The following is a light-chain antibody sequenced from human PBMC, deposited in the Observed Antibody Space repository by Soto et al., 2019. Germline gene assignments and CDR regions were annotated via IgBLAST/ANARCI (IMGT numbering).Light chain of an antibody. CDR1: SSNIGAGYD. CDR2: VNN. J-gene: IGLJ2*01. CDR3: QSYDSSRSIPGV. V-gene: IGLV1-40*01. Sequence: QSVLTQPPSVSGAPGQRVTISCTGNSSNIGAGYDVHWYQQLPGTAPKLRISVNNIRSSGVPDRFSGSMSGTSASLAITGLLAEDEADYYCQSYDSSRSIPGVFGGGTQLTV.